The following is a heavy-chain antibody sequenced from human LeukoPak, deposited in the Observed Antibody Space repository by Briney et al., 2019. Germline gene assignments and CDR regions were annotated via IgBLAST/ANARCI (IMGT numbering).Heavy chain of an antibody. CDR1: GFTFSNSA. CDR3: AKRIQSAMATGY. V-gene: IGHV3-23*01. D-gene: IGHD5-18*01. J-gene: IGHJ4*02. Sequence: GGSLRLSCAASGFTFSNSALSWVRQAPGKGLEWVSDISGSGGSTYHADSVKGRFTISRDNSKNTLYLQMNSLRAEDTAVYYCAKRIQSAMATGYWGQGTLVTVSS. CDR2: ISGSGGST.